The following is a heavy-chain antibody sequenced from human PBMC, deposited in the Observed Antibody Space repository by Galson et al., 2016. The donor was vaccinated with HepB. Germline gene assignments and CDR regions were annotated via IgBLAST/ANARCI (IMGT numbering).Heavy chain of an antibody. J-gene: IGHJ3*01. V-gene: IGHV4-30-2*01. CDR2: SNHSGSA. Sequence: TLSLTCVVSGASVSTHGYSWSWIRQPPGKGLECIGFSNHSGSAYYNPSLKSRVTISVDRSKNEFSLRLNSVTAADTAVYFCARRAGDEDAFDVWGQGTMVTVSS. D-gene: IGHD7-27*01. CDR3: ARRAGDEDAFDV. CDR1: GASVSTHGYS.